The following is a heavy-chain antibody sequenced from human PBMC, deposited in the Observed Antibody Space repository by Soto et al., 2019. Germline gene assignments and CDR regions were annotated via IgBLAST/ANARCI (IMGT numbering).Heavy chain of an antibody. CDR1: GGSISSYY. V-gene: IGHV4-59*08. CDR2: VHHSWGS. D-gene: IGHD3-10*01. J-gene: IGHJ6*02. Sequence: QVQLQESGPGLVKPSETLSLSCTVSGGSISSYYWSWFRQSPGKRMEWIGYVHHSWGSSYNPSLPSRVAISLNTSKIQFSLKVTSVTATDTAVYYCARQGFGPLHGLVDVWGQGTTVTVSS. CDR3: ARQGFGPLHGLVDV.